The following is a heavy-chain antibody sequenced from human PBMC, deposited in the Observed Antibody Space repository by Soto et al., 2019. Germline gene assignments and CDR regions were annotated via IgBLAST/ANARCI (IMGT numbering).Heavy chain of an antibody. D-gene: IGHD3-3*01. V-gene: IGHV2-5*02. Sequence: QITLKESGPPVVKPTETLTLTCTFSGFSLTTSGVGVGWVRQSPGKAPEWLALIYWDDDKRYSTSLNSRLIITKDTSKNQVVLTMANVDPADTATYYCAHRVLRTVFGLVTTTAIYFDFWGPGTPVGVSS. CDR3: AHRVLRTVFGLVTTTAIYFDF. CDR2: IYWDDDK. CDR1: GFSLTTSGVG. J-gene: IGHJ4*02.